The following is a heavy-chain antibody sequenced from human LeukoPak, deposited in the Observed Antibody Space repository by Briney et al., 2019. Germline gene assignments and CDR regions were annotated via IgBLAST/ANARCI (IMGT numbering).Heavy chain of an antibody. CDR2: INHSGST. D-gene: IGHD6-19*01. CDR1: CGSFSGYY. Sequence: SETLSLTCAVYCGSFSGYYWSWIRQPPGKGLEWIGEINHSGSTNYNPSLKSRVIISVDTSKNQFSLKLSSVSAADTAVYYCARGIAVAGTGYNWFDPWGQGTLVTVSS. CDR3: ARGIAVAGTGYNWFDP. V-gene: IGHV4-34*01. J-gene: IGHJ5*02.